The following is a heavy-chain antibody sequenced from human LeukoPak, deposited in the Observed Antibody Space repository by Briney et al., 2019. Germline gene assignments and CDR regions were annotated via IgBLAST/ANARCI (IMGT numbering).Heavy chain of an antibody. Sequence: GESLKISCKGSGYSFTSYWIGWVRQMPGKGLEWMGIIYPSDSDTRYSPSFQGQVTISADKSITTAYLQWSSLKASDTALYYCVRFGSTRIDYWGQGTLVTVSS. CDR3: VRFGSTRIDY. CDR2: IYPSDSDT. D-gene: IGHD3-10*01. CDR1: GYSFTSYW. V-gene: IGHV5-51*01. J-gene: IGHJ4*02.